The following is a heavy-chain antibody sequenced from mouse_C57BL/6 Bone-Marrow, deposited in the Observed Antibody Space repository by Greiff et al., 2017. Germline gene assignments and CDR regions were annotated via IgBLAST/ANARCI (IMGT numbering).Heavy chain of an antibody. J-gene: IGHJ2*01. CDR3: ARSASYDYYGGGRRDFDC. D-gene: IGHD2-4*01. CDR1: GYTFTSYW. V-gene: IGHV1-55*01. CDR2: IYPGSGST. Sequence: QVQLKQPGAELVKPGASVKMSCKASGYTFTSYWITWVKQRPGQGLEWIGEIYPGSGSTNYNEKFKSKATLTVDTSSSTAYMQLSSLTSEDSAVDDGARSASYDYYGGGRRDFDCWGQGTTLTVSS.